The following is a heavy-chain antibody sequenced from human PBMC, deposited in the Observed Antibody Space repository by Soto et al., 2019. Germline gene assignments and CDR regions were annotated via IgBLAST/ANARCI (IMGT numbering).Heavy chain of an antibody. CDR1: GGSISSYY. D-gene: IGHD3-10*01. J-gene: IGHJ5*02. CDR3: ARGSQTMVRGVKGIWFDP. V-gene: IGHV4-59*12. CDR2: IYYSGST. Sequence: PSETLSLTCTVSGGSISSYYWSWIRQPPGKGLEWIGYIYYSGSTNYNPSLKSRVTISVDTSKNQFSLKLSSVTAADTAVYYCARGSQTMVRGVKGIWFDPWGKGTLVTVSS.